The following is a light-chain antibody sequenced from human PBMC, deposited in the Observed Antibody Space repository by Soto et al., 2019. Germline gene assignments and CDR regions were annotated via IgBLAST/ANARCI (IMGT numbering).Light chain of an antibody. J-gene: IGLJ1*01. CDR1: SSDVGGYNY. V-gene: IGLV2-14*03. CDR2: DVS. Sequence: QSALTQPASVSGSPGQSITISCTGTSSDVGGYNYVSWYQHHPGKAPKLMIFDVSNRPSGVSNRFSGSKSGNTASLTISGLQSEDEAAYYCSSYTTSNTRQIVFGTGTKLTVL. CDR3: SSYTTSNTRQIV.